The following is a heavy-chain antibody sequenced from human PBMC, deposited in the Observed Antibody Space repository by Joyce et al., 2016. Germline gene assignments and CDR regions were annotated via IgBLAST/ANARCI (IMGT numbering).Heavy chain of an antibody. D-gene: IGHD6-19*01. J-gene: IGHJ4*02. CDR3: TRPAGRSSFYFQY. Sequence: QVQLVQSGAEVKKPGASVRLSCTASGYPFTSSYIHWVRQAPGQGLQWMGIFSPYDDSALLPKQFQGRVTMTRDTSTSTVFLEVTSLGSEDTAVYYCTRPAGRSSFYFQYWGQGTQVTVSS. V-gene: IGHV1-46*01. CDR2: FSPYDDSA. CDR1: GYPFTSSY.